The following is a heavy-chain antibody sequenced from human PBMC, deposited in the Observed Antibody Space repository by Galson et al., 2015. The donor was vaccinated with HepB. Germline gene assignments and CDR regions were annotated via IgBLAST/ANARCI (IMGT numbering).Heavy chain of an antibody. Sequence: SLRLSCAASGFAFSSYAMIWVRQAPGKGLEWVSAIPGSGSVTYYADSVKGRFTISRDNSKNTVFLQMDSLRAEDTAVFYCAKGRDGTVFGAADYWGQGTLVTVSS. CDR3: AKGRDGTVFGAADY. CDR1: GFAFSSYA. D-gene: IGHD3-3*01. J-gene: IGHJ4*02. V-gene: IGHV3-23*01. CDR2: IPGSGSVT.